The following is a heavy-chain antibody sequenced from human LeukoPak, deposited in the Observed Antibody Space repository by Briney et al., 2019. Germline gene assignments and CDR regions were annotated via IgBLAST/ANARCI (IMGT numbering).Heavy chain of an antibody. CDR3: ASSLLEWLPQYRFDP. CDR1: GGTFSSYA. J-gene: IGHJ5*02. Sequence: ASVKVSCKASGGTFSSYAISWVRQAPGQGLEWMGRIIPILGIANYAQKFQGRVTITADKSTSTAYMELRSLRSDDTAVYYCASSLLEWLPQYRFDPWGQGTLVTVSS. CDR2: IIPILGIA. D-gene: IGHD3-3*01. V-gene: IGHV1-69*04.